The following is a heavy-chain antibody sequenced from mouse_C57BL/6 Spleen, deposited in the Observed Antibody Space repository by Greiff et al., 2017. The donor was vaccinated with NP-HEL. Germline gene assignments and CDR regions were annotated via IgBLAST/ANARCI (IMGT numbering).Heavy chain of an antibody. CDR3: ARLDGNYGGDAMDY. J-gene: IGHJ4*01. CDR1: GYTFTGYW. CDR2: ILPGSGST. V-gene: IGHV1-9*01. D-gene: IGHD2-1*01. Sequence: QVQLQQSGAELMKPGASVKLSCKATGYTFTGYWIEWVKQRPGHGLEWIGEILPGSGSTNYHEKFKGKATFTADTSSNTAYMQLSSLTTEDSAIYYCARLDGNYGGDAMDYWGQGTSVTVSS.